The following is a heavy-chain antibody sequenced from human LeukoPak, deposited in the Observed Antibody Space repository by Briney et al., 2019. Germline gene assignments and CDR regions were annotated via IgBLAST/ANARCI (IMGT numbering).Heavy chain of an antibody. CDR1: GYTFTSYD. V-gene: IGHV1-2*02. D-gene: IGHD6-19*01. Sequence: ASVKVSCKASGYTFTSYDINWVRQATGQGLEWMGWMNPNSGGTNYAQKFQGRVTMTRDTSISTAYMELSRLRSDDTAVYYCASAYSSGWPYFDYWGQGTLVTVSS. J-gene: IGHJ4*02. CDR3: ASAYSSGWPYFDY. CDR2: MNPNSGGT.